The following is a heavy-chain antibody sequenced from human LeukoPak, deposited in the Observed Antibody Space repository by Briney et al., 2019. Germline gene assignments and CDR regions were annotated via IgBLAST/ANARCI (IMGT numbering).Heavy chain of an antibody. J-gene: IGHJ5*02. Sequence: PSETLSLTRTVSGGSISSYYWSWIRQPPGKGLEWIGYIYYSGSTNYNPSLKSRVTISVDTSKNQFSLKLSSVTAADTAVYYCANYYDSSGYTTWGQGTLVTVSS. CDR1: GGSISSYY. CDR2: IYYSGST. V-gene: IGHV4-59*01. D-gene: IGHD3-22*01. CDR3: ANYYDSSGYTT.